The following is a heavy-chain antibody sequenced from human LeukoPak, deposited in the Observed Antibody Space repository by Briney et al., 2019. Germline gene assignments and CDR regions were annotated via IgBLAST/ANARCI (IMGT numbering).Heavy chain of an antibody. D-gene: IGHD3-9*01. Sequence: ASVKVSCKASGYTFTSYDINWVRQATGQGLEWMGWMNPNSGNTGYAQKFQGRVTMTRNTSISTAYMELSSLRSEDTAVYYCARAGAYYDILTGYKRSPVGDYWGQGTLVTVSS. V-gene: IGHV1-8*01. CDR2: MNPNSGNT. CDR1: GYTFTSYD. CDR3: ARAGAYYDILTGYKRSPVGDY. J-gene: IGHJ4*02.